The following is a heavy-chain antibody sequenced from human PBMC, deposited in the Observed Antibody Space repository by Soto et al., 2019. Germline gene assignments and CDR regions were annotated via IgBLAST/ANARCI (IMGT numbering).Heavy chain of an antibody. D-gene: IGHD6-19*01. V-gene: IGHV3-9*01. CDR3: EKDVGSVRYGGRFDP. CDR2: INWSSDSI. Sequence: EVQLVESGGGLVQPGRSLRLSCTASGFTFHDYAMHWVRQAPGKGLEWVSGINWSSDSIGYADSVKGRFTISRDNAKNALYLPLNSLRPEDTAFYYGEKDVGSVRYGGRFDPWGQGTLVTVSS. J-gene: IGHJ5*02. CDR1: GFTFHDYA.